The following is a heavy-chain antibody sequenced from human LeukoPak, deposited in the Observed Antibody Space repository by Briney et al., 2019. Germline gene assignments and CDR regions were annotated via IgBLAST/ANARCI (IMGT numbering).Heavy chain of an antibody. J-gene: IGHJ4*02. V-gene: IGHV3-33*06. CDR2: IWHDGSNK. Sequence: GGSLRLSCAASGFTFSSYRMHWVCQAPGKGLEWVAVIWHDGSNKYYADSVKGRFTISRDNSKNTLYLQMNNLRAEDTAVYYCAKDGEEAVVGIVDGGQGTLVTVSS. CDR3: AKDGEEAVVGIVD. CDR1: GFTFSSYR. D-gene: IGHD6-19*01.